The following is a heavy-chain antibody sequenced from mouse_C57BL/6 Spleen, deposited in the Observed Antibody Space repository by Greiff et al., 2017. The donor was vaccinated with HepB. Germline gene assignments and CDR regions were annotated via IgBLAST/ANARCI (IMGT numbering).Heavy chain of an antibody. D-gene: IGHD1-1*01. V-gene: IGHV1-61*01. CDR2: IYPSDSET. CDR1: GYTFTSYW. CDR3: ARRGHTTVDY. Sequence: QVQLQQPGAELVRPGSSVKLSCKASGYTFTSYWMDWVKQRPGQGLEWIGNIYPSDSETYYNQKFKDKATLTVDKSSSTAYMQLSSLTSEDSAVYYCARRGHTTVDYWGQGTTLTVSS. J-gene: IGHJ2*01.